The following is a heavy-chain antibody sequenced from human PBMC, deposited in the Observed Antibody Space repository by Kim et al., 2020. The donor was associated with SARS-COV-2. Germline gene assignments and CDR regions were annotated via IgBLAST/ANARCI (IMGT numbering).Heavy chain of an antibody. CDR1: GFTFSSYG. CDR2: ISYDGSNK. Sequence: GGSLRLSCAASGFTFSSYGMHWVRQAPGKGLEWVAVISYDGSNKYYADSVKGRFTISRDNSKNTLYLQMNSLRAEDTAVYYCARDRLLWFGRSGGMDVWGQGTTVTVSS. CDR3: ARDRLLWFGRSGGMDV. D-gene: IGHD3-10*01. J-gene: IGHJ6*02. V-gene: IGHV3-33*05.